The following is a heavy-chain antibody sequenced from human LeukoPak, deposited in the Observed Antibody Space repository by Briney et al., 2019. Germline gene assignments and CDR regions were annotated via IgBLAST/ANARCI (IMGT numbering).Heavy chain of an antibody. V-gene: IGHV3-23*01. CDR1: GFTFSGYA. CDR2: ISNSGGDT. D-gene: IGHD3-3*01. Sequence: PGGSLRLSCVGTGFTFSGYAMSWVRQAPGKGLQWVSGISNSGGDTYYADSVKGRFTISRDNSKNTLYLQMNSLRAEDTAVYYCAKVGDSNNWYYFDYWDQGTLDTVS. J-gene: IGHJ4*02. CDR3: AKVGDSNNWYYFDY.